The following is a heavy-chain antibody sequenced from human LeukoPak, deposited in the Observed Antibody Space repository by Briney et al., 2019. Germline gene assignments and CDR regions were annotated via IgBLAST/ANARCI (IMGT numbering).Heavy chain of an antibody. CDR2: IYYSGST. D-gene: IGHD2-2*01. Sequence: SETLSLTCTVSGGSVSSGSYYWSWIRQPPGKGLEWIGYIYYSGSTNYNPSLKSRVTISVDTSKNQFSLKLSSVTAADTAVYYCARDCSSTSCYLRLYGMDVWGKGTTVTASS. J-gene: IGHJ6*04. V-gene: IGHV4-61*01. CDR1: GGSVSSGSYY. CDR3: ARDCSSTSCYLRLYGMDV.